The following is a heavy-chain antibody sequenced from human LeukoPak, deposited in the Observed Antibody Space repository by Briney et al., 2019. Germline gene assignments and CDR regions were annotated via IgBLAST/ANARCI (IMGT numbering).Heavy chain of an antibody. CDR2: IYYSGST. Sequence: KPSETLSLTCTVSGGSISSSSYYWGWIRQPPGKGLEWIGSIYYSGSTYYNPSLKSRVTISVDTSKNQFSLKLSSVTAADTAVYYCASHRGYSYGYSYWGQGTLVTVSS. V-gene: IGHV4-39*01. D-gene: IGHD5-18*01. CDR1: GGSISSSSYY. CDR3: ASHRGYSYGYSY. J-gene: IGHJ4*02.